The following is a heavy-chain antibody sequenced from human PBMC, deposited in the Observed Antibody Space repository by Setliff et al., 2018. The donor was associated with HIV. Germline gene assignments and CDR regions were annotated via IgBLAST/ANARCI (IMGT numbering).Heavy chain of an antibody. CDR3: ARQITSVTPEMLVVNDAFDV. D-gene: IGHD4-17*01. CDR1: GDSITHYY. J-gene: IGHJ3*01. Sequence: PSETLSLTCSVSGDSITHYYWNWIRQPTGKGLEWIGNIFDSENNNYNPSLKSRVSMSVDTSKNQFSLRLTSVTAADTAVYYCARQITSVTPEMLVVNDAFDVWGQGKMVT. CDR2: IFDSENN. V-gene: IGHV4-59*01.